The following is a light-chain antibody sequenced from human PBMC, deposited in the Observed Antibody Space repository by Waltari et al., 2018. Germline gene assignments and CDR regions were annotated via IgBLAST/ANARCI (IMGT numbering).Light chain of an antibody. J-gene: IGKJ4*01. V-gene: IGKV3-15*01. Sequence: EIVMTQSPATLSVSPGERATLSCRASQSVSSNLAWYQQKLGQAPRLLIYRASTRATDIPARFSGSGSGTEFTLTISSLQSEDFAVYYCQQYNNWPLTFGGGTKVEIK. CDR3: QQYNNWPLT. CDR1: QSVSSN. CDR2: RAS.